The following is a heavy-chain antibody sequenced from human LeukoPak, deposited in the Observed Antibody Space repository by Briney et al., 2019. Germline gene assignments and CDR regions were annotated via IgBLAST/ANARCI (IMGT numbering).Heavy chain of an antibody. Sequence: PGGSLRLSCAASGFTFSSSAMSWVRQAPGKGLEWVSAISNNGGYTYYADSVQGRFTISRDNSKSTLCLQMNSLRAEDTAVYYCARDSSGWYDNWFDPWGQGTLVTVSS. V-gene: IGHV3-23*01. CDR1: GFTFSSSA. J-gene: IGHJ5*02. D-gene: IGHD6-19*01. CDR3: ARDSSGWYDNWFDP. CDR2: ISNNGGYT.